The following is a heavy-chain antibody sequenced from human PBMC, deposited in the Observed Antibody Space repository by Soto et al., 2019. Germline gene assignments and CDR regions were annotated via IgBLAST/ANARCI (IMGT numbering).Heavy chain of an antibody. CDR2: TSYDGSNK. D-gene: IGHD3-16*01. CDR3: ARWGTTGGLDV. J-gene: IGHJ4*02. Sequence: QVQLVESGGGVVQPGTSLRLSCVGSGFTFRSFVIHWVRQAPGKGLEWVALTSYDGSNKYYDDSVKGRFTISRDNSRNTVDLQMDSLRLEHTAFYFCARWGTTGGLDVWGQGTLVSVSS. V-gene: IGHV3-30*19. CDR1: GFTFRSFV.